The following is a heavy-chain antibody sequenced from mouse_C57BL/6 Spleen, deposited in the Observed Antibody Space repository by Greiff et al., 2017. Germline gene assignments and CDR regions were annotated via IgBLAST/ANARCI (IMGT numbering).Heavy chain of an antibody. V-gene: IGHV1-22*01. Sequence: EVKLQQSGPELVKPGASVKMSCTASGYTFTDYTMPWVQQTHGKSLEWIGYINPNNGGTSYTQKFKGKFTLTVDKAYSTAYMELRSLTSEDSAFYYCAREGYRSSYAMDYWGQGTSVTVSS. D-gene: IGHD1-1*01. J-gene: IGHJ4*01. CDR2: INPNNGGT. CDR3: AREGYRSSYAMDY. CDR1: GYTFTDYT.